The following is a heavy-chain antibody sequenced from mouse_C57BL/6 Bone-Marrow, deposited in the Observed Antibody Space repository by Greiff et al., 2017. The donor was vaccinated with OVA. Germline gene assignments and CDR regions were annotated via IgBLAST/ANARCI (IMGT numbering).Heavy chain of an antibody. D-gene: IGHD2-2*01. CDR3: GRKWFPYYFDY. V-gene: IGHV1-63*01. J-gene: IGHJ2*01. CDR2: IYPGGGYT. CDR1: GYTFTNYW. Sequence: VQLQQSGAELVRPGTSVKMSCKASGYTFTNYWIGWAKQRPGHGLEWVGDIYPGGGYTNYNEKFKGKATLTADKSSSTAYMQFSSLTSEDSAIYYCGRKWFPYYFDYWGQGTTLTVSS.